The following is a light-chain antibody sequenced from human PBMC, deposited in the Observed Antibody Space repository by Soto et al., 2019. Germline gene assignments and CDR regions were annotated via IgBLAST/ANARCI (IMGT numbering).Light chain of an antibody. CDR1: QDIKNF. V-gene: IGKV1-6*01. CDR2: AAT. CDR3: LQDYIYPWT. Sequence: AIQITQSPSSLSASVGDRVTITCRASQDIKNFLGWYQVKPGAAPKLLIYAATTLQSGVPSTFSGTGSGTDFTLTISSLQPADCGVYYCLQDYIYPWTFGQGTKVDIK. J-gene: IGKJ1*01.